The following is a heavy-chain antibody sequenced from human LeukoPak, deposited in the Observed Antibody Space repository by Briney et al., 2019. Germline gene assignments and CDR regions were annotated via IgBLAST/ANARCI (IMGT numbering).Heavy chain of an antibody. V-gene: IGHV4-4*02. Sequence: SGTLSLTCVVSGNSISSNYWWSWVRQPPGKGLEWIGEIFHDGSTNYNPSLESRLSMSVDKSKNQFSLELTSVTAADTAVYYCTREVNYDSSGMWGQGTMVIGSS. CDR1: GNSISSNYW. CDR2: IFHDGST. J-gene: IGHJ3*01. CDR3: TREVNYDSSGM. D-gene: IGHD3-22*01.